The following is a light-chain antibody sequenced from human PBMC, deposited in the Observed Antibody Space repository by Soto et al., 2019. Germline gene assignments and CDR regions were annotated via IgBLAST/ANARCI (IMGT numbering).Light chain of an antibody. CDR3: SSSTSSNTYV. J-gene: IGLJ1*01. V-gene: IGLV2-18*02. CDR2: EVS. CDR1: SSDVGSYNR. Sequence: QSVLTQAPSVSGSPGQSVTISCTGTSSDVGSYNRVSWYQQPPGTAPKVMIYEVSNRSSGVPDRFSGSKSGNTASLTISGLQPEDEADYYCSSSTSSNTYVFGTGTKVTVL.